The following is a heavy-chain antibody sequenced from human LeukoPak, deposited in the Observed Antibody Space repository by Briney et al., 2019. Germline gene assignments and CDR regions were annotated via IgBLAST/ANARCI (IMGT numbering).Heavy chain of an antibody. V-gene: IGHV4-59*11. Sequence: PSETLSLTRTVSGGSISSHYWSWIRQPPGKGPEWIGYIYYSGTTNYNPSLENPSLKSRVTISVDTSKNQFSLKLRSVTAADMAVYYCVRGRLIRQLVPWFDPWGQGTLVTVSS. CDR2: IYYSGTT. J-gene: IGHJ5*02. CDR3: VRGRLIRQLVPWFDP. CDR1: GGSISSHY. D-gene: IGHD6-6*01.